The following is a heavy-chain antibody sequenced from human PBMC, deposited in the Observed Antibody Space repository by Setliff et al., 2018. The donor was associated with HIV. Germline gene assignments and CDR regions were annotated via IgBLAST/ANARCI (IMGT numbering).Heavy chain of an antibody. CDR2: IYPGDSDT. CDR3: ARRPVSDTFDV. Sequence: GESLKISCKASGYNFISYYIGWVRQTPGKGLEWMGIIYPGDSDTRYGPSFEGQVTISADWSITTASLQWNSLKASDTAMYYCARRPVSDTFDVWGQGTMVT. V-gene: IGHV5-51*01. CDR1: GYNFISYY. J-gene: IGHJ3*01.